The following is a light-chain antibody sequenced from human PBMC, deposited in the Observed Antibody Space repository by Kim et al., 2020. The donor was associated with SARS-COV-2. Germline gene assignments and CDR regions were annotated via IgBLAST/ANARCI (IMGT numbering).Light chain of an antibody. J-gene: IGLJ2*01. CDR3: CSRTASGTVL. CDR2: EVS. CDR1: SGDVNRYNY. Sequence: GQSITISCTGTSGDVNRYNYVSWYQQHPGKAPKVLIYEVSNRPSGVSNRFSGSKSGNTASLTISGLQPEDEANYYCCSRTASGTVLFGGGTQLTVL. V-gene: IGLV2-14*03.